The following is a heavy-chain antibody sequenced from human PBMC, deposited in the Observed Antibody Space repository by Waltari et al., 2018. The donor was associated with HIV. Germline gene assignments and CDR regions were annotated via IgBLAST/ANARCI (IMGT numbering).Heavy chain of an antibody. D-gene: IGHD3-22*01. CDR1: GGSRSSSSYY. Sequence: QLQLQASGPGLVKPTETQSLTCTVSGGSRSSSSYYWGWIRQPPGKGLEWIGSIYYSGSTYYNPSLKSRVTISVDTSKNQFSLKLSSVTATDTAVYYCASFTMINAFDIWGQGTMVTVSS. CDR3: ASFTMINAFDI. V-gene: IGHV4-39*01. J-gene: IGHJ3*02. CDR2: IYYSGST.